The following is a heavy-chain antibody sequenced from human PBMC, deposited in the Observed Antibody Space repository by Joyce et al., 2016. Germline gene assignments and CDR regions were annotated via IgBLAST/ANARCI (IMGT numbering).Heavy chain of an antibody. CDR1: GFTFSSFG. V-gene: IGHV3-33*04. CDR2: IWYDGKKK. D-gene: IGHD3-10*01. CDR3: ARGAMVRVVDVDY. Sequence: QVQLVESGGGVVQPGRSLRLSCAASGFTFSSFGMHWVRRAPGKGLKWVAVIWYDGKKKYYADSVKGRFTISRDNAQNSLYLQMNSLRVEDTAVYYCARGAMVRVVDVDYWGQGTLVTVSS. J-gene: IGHJ4*02.